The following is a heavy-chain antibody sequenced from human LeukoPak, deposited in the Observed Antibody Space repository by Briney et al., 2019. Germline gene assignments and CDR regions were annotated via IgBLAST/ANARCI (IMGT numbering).Heavy chain of an antibody. CDR3: ARGEYSRQSRRRGYYYYYMDV. Sequence: ASVKVSCKASGYTFTSYDISWVRQATGPGLEWMGWMNPNSGNTGYAQKFHGRVTMTRKTSINTAYMELSSLRSEDTAVYYCARGEYSRQSRRRGYYYYYMDVWGKGTTVTVSS. CDR2: MNPNSGNT. D-gene: IGHD6-6*01. CDR1: GYTFTSYD. V-gene: IGHV1-8*01. J-gene: IGHJ6*03.